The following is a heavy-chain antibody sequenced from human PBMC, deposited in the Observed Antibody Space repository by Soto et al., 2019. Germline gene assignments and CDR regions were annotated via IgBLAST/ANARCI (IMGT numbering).Heavy chain of an antibody. V-gene: IGHV4-4*07. CDR2: ISATGTT. CDR3: ARDQSEAADF. CDR1: GDSMSTYY. J-gene: IGHJ3*01. Sequence: SETLSLTCTVSGDSMSTYYWNWIRQSAEKGLEWIGRISATGTTTYIPSLKSRITLSVDTSKNEFSLNLKFVTAADTAVYFCARDQSEAADFWGQGTMVTVSS.